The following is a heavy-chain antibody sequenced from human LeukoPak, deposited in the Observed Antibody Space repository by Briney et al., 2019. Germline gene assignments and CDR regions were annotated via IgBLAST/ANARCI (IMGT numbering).Heavy chain of an antibody. V-gene: IGHV1-2*02. CDR3: ARGGAGFDY. Sequence: ASVKVSFKASGYTFNVYYIHWVRQAPGQGLEWMGWVNPNSGVTDYAQKFQGRVTMTRDTSISTAYMELGRLRSDDTAVYYCARGGAGFDYWGQGTLVTVSS. CDR1: GYTFNVYY. J-gene: IGHJ4*02. CDR2: VNPNSGVT. D-gene: IGHD1-26*01.